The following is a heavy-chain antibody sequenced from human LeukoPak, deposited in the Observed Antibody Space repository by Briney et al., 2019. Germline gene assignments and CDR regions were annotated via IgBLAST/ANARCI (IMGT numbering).Heavy chain of an antibody. V-gene: IGHV3-30*03. D-gene: IGHD3-10*01. J-gene: IGHJ4*02. CDR3: ARDFITMVRGFDY. Sequence: SGRSLRLSCAASGFTFSSYGMHWVRQAPDKGLEWVAVISYDGSNKYYADSVKGRFTISRDNSKNTLYLQMNSLRAEDTAVYYCARDFITMVRGFDYWGQGTLVTVSS. CDR1: GFTFSSYG. CDR2: ISYDGSNK.